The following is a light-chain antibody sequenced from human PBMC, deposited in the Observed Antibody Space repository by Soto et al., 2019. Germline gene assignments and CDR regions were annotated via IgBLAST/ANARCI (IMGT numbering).Light chain of an antibody. CDR3: QQYGRSPPRT. J-gene: IGKJ2*01. Sequence: EIVLTQSPGTLSLSPGERATLSCTASQSVSYVAWYQQKAGQGPRLLIYGASNRATGIPDRFSASGSGTDFTLTISRLESEDSAVYYCQQYGRSPPRTFGQGTKLEIK. V-gene: IGKV3-20*01. CDR2: GAS. CDR1: QSVSY.